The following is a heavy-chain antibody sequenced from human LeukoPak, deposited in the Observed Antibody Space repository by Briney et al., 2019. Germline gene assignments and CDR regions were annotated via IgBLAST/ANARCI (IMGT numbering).Heavy chain of an antibody. CDR2: IGTAVDT. Sequence: PGGSLRLSCAASGFTFSSVDMHWVRQPTGQCLESVSTIGTAVDTYYPGSVEGRFTLSRDNAKNSCYRQMNSLTAGDTAVYYCARGPPRGKYYYMDVWGKGTTVNVSS. V-gene: IGHV3-13*01. CDR3: ARGPPRGKYYYMDV. CDR1: GFTFSSVD. J-gene: IGHJ6*03. D-gene: IGHD1-1*01.